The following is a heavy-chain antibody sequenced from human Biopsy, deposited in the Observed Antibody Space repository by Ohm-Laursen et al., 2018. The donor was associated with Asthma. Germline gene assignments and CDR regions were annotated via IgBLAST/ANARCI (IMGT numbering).Heavy chain of an antibody. V-gene: IGHV3-30*03. D-gene: IGHD6-19*01. Sequence: SLRLSCSASGFSFSSYGMHWVRQAPGKGLEWVAVISYDGSSIYYADSVKGRFTISRDNSKNTLSLQMNSLTAEDTAVYYCAREGVAGTHIEDWGQGTLVTVSS. CDR3: AREGVAGTHIED. CDR2: ISYDGSSI. J-gene: IGHJ4*02. CDR1: GFSFSSYG.